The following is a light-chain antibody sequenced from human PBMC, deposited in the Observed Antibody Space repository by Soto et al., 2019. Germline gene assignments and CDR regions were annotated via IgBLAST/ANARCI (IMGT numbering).Light chain of an antibody. CDR2: DAS. Sequence: DIQMTQSPSTLSASVGDRVTITCRASQNINSWLAWYQQKPGKAPNLLIYDASTLESGVPSRFSGSGSGTEFTIHISSLQPEDFATYYCQQFYSFACTFGQGTKVEGK. CDR3: QQFYSFACT. CDR1: QNINSW. J-gene: IGKJ1*01. V-gene: IGKV1-5*01.